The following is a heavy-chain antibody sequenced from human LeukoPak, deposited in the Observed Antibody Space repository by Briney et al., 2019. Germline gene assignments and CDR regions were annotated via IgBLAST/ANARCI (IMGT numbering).Heavy chain of an antibody. J-gene: IGHJ1*01. Sequence: ASVKVSCKASGYTFTSYAMNWVRQAPGQGLEWMGWINTNTGNPTYAQGFTGRFVFSLDTSVSTAYLQISSLKAEDTAVYYCARSRNYYDSSGYYREYFQHWGQGTLVTVSS. CDR1: GYTFTSYA. CDR2: INTNTGNP. CDR3: ARSRNYYDSSGYYREYFQH. V-gene: IGHV7-4-1*02. D-gene: IGHD3-22*01.